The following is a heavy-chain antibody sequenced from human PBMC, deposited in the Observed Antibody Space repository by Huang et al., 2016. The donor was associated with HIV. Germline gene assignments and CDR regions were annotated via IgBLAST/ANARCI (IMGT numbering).Heavy chain of an antibody. D-gene: IGHD3-10*01. J-gene: IGHJ3*01. CDR2: RNPKSGNG. Sequence: QIQLAQSGAEVKKPGASLKVSCKSSGYTFTNYDINWVRQASGRGLEWMGWRNPKSGNGGYTKKFQGRVAILRNSSINTSYLEVTSLTSEDTAVYYCARGFGINYNHEAFDVWGQGTMVTVSS. CDR1: GYTFTNYD. CDR3: ARGFGINYNHEAFDV. V-gene: IGHV1-8*01.